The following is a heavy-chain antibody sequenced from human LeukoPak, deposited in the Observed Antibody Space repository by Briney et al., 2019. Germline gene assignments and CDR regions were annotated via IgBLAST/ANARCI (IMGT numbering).Heavy chain of an antibody. CDR1: GFSLITSGVS. CDR3: ARRFPKVYGYNSNYFDY. J-gene: IGHJ4*02. Sequence: EPGPTLVNPTQTLTLTCTFSGFSLITSGVSVGWIRQPPGKALEWLALIYWDDDKRYSPSLKSRLTITKDTSKNQVVLTMTNMDPVDTATYYCARRFPKVYGYNSNYFDYWGQGTLVTVSS. V-gene: IGHV2-5*02. D-gene: IGHD5-18*01. CDR2: IYWDDDK.